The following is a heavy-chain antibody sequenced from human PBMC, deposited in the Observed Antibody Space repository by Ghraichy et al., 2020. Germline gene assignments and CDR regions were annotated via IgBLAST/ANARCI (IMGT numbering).Heavy chain of an antibody. CDR2: IDWDDDK. CDR1: GFSLSTSGMC. Sequence: SGPTLVKPTQTLTLTCTFSGFSLSTSGMCVSWIRQPPGKALEWLARIDWDDDKYYSTSLKTRLTISKDTSKNQVVLTMTNMDPVDTATYYCARMLGYSYGYNYFDYWGQGTLVTVSS. D-gene: IGHD5-18*01. J-gene: IGHJ4*02. CDR3: ARMLGYSYGYNYFDY. V-gene: IGHV2-70*11.